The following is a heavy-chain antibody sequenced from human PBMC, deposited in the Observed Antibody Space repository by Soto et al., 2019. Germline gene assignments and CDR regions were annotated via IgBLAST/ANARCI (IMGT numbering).Heavy chain of an antibody. CDR2: INHSGGT. J-gene: IGHJ4*02. V-gene: IGHV4-34*01. D-gene: IGHD2-15*01. CDR3: ARGQVVAAQH. Sequence: SETLSLTCAVYGGSFSGYYWSWIRQPPGKGLEWIGEINHSGGTNYNPSLKSRVTISVDTSKNQFSLKLSSVTAADTAGYYCARGQVVAAQHWGQGTLVTVSS. CDR1: GGSFSGYY.